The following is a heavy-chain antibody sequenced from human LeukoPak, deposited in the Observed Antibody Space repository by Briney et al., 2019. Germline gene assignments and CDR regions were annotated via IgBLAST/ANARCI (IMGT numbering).Heavy chain of an antibody. Sequence: GGSLRLSCAASGFTFSDYYMSWIRQAPGKGLEWVSYISSSSSYTNYADSVKGRFTISRDNAKNSLYLQMNSLRAEDTAVYYCARDVRTVQRLVPYYYYYYGMDVWGQGTTVTVSS. J-gene: IGHJ6*02. D-gene: IGHD6-13*01. V-gene: IGHV3-11*06. CDR2: ISSSSSYT. CDR3: ARDVRTVQRLVPYYYYYYGMDV. CDR1: GFTFSDYY.